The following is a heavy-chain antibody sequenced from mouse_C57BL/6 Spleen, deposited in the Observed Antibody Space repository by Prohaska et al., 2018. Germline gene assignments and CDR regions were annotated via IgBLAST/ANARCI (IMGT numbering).Heavy chain of an antibody. D-gene: IGHD1-1*01. CDR2: IRLKSDNYAT. CDR3: TRTTVAGFDY. CDR1: GFTFSNYW. Sequence: EVKLEESGGGLVQPGGSMKLSCVSSGFTFSNYWMNWVRQSPEKGFEWVAQIRLKSDNYATHYAESVKGRFTISRDDSKSSVYLQMNNLRAEDTGIYYCTRTTVAGFDYWGQGTTLTVSS. V-gene: IGHV6-3*01. J-gene: IGHJ2*01.